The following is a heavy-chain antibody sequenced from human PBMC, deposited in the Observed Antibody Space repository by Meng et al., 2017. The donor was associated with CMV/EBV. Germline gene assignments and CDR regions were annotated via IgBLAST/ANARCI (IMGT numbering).Heavy chain of an antibody. V-gene: IGHV3-11*04. CDR1: GFTVSSNY. J-gene: IGHJ4*02. CDR3: ARDRYSSGSDY. Sequence: GESLKISCAASGFTVSSNYMSWVRQAPGKGLEWVSYTSSSGSTIYYADSVKGRFTISRDNAKNSLYLQMNSLRAEDTAVYYCARDRYSSGSDYWGQGTLVTVSS. CDR2: TSSSGSTI. D-gene: IGHD6-19*01.